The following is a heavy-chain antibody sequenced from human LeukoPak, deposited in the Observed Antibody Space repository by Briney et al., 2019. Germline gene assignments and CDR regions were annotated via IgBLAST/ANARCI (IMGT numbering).Heavy chain of an antibody. CDR1: GFTFRNYG. J-gene: IGHJ6*03. V-gene: IGHV3-30*02. CDR2: IRYDGSNK. CDR3: AGKAFCTGGSCYVSSDYYYVDV. Sequence: PGGSLRLSCAATGFTFRNYGMHWVRQAPGKGLEWVAFIRYDGSNKYYADSVKGRFTISRDDSKNTLNLQMDSLRPEDTAVYYCAGKAFCTGGSCYVSSDYYYVDVWGKGTTIIVS. D-gene: IGHD2-15*01.